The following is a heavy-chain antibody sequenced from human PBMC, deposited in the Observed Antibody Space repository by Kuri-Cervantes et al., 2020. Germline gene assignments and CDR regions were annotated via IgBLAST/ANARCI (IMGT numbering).Heavy chain of an antibody. Sequence: GESLKISCAGSGFAFSSYWMHWVRQAPGKGLVWVSRINSDGSSTTYADSVKGRFTISRDNAKNTLYLQMNSLRAEDTAVYYCAKVLSYDDIVVVVAATFDAFDIWGQGTMVTDSS. CDR2: INSDGSST. V-gene: IGHV3-74*01. J-gene: IGHJ3*02. CDR3: AKVLSYDDIVVVVAATFDAFDI. D-gene: IGHD2-15*01. CDR1: GFAFSSYW.